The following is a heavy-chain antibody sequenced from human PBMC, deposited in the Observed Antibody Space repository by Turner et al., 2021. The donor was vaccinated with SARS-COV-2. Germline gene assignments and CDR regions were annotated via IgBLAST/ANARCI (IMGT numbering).Heavy chain of an antibody. D-gene: IGHD3-16*01. CDR2: IYYSGRT. J-gene: IGHJ5*02. Sequence: QLQLQESGAGLVKRSETLSLTCTVSVGYICSSSYYWVWIRQPPAKGLEWIASIYYSGRTQYNPSLKSRVTISVDTSENQLSLKLRSETAADTDVYYCARGRIMITFGGVFPNWFDPWGQGTLVTVSS. V-gene: IGHV4-39*01. CDR3: ARGRIMITFGGVFPNWFDP. CDR1: VGYICSSSYY.